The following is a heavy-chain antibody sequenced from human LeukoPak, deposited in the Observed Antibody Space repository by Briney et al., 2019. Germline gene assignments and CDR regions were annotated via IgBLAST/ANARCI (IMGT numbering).Heavy chain of an antibody. J-gene: IGHJ6*04. CDR2: ISSSGSTI. D-gene: IGHD2-2*01. Sequence: KSGGSLRLSCAASGFTFSDYYMSWLRQAPGKGLEWVSYISSSGSTIYYADSVKGRFTISRDNAKNSLYLQMNSLRAEDTAVYYCASSFGPAASDVWGKGTTVTVSS. V-gene: IGHV3-11*01. CDR1: GFTFSDYY. CDR3: ASSFGPAASDV.